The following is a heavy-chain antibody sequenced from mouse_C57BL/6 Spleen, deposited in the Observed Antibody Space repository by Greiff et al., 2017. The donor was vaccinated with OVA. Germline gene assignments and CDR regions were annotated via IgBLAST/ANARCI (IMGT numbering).Heavy chain of an antibody. CDR1: GYTFTSYW. CDR2: IDPNSGGT. V-gene: IGHV1-72*01. Sequence: QVQLQQPGAELVKPGASVKLSCKASGYTFTSYWMHWVKQRPGRGLEWIGRIDPNSGGTKYNEKFKSKATLTVDQPSSTAYMQLSSLTSEDSAVYYCAAITTVVEGSYWYFDVWGTGTTVTVSS. J-gene: IGHJ1*03. CDR3: AAITTVVEGSYWYFDV. D-gene: IGHD1-1*01.